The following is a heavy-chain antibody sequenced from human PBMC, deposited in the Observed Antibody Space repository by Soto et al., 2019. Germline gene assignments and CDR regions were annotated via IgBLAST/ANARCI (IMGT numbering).Heavy chain of an antibody. CDR3: ASSYYDFWSGQMLSGGMDV. CDR2: IYYSGST. V-gene: IGHV4-31*03. CDR1: GCSISSGGYY. D-gene: IGHD3-3*01. Sequence: SETLSLTCTVSGCSISSGGYYWSSISQHPGKGLEWIGYIYYSGSTYYNPSLKSRVTISVDTSKNQFSLKLSSVTAADTAVYYCASSYYDFWSGQMLSGGMDVWGQGTTVT. J-gene: IGHJ6*02.